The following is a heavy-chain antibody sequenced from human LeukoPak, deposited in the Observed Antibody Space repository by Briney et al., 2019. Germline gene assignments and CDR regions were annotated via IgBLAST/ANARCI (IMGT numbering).Heavy chain of an antibody. Sequence: ASVKVSCKASGYALTRYDINWVRQATGQGLEWMGWMNPNSGKTGYAQKFQGRVTITRNTSISTAYMELSSLRSEDTAVYYCARGTLDTAMVHYYYYYYMDVWGKGTTVTIS. CDR3: ARGTLDTAMVHYYYYYYMDV. CDR2: MNPNSGKT. V-gene: IGHV1-8*03. D-gene: IGHD5-18*01. J-gene: IGHJ6*03. CDR1: GYALTRYD.